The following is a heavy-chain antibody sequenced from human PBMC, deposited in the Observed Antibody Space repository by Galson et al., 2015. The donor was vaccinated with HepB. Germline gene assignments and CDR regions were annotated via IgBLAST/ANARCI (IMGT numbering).Heavy chain of an antibody. D-gene: IGHD2-2*01. Sequence: SLRLSCAASGFTFSSYWMSWVRQAPGKGLEWVANIKQDGSEKYYVDSVKGRFTISRDNAKNSLYLQMNSLRAEDTAVYYCARVPTLLTAACPPYWGQGTLVTVSS. J-gene: IGHJ4*02. V-gene: IGHV3-7*01. CDR2: IKQDGSEK. CDR1: GFTFSSYW. CDR3: ARVPTLLTAACPPY.